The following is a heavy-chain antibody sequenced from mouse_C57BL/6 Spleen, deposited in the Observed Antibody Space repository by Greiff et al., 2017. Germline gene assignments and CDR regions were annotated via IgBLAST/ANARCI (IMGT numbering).Heavy chain of an antibody. CDR3: TRGGNYLDYYAMDY. D-gene: IGHD2-1*01. V-gene: IGHV1-15*01. J-gene: IGHJ4*01. CDR2: IDPETGGT. Sequence: QVQLQQSGAELVRPGASVTLSCKASGYTFTDYEMHWVKQTPVHGLEWIGAIDPETGGTAYTQKFKGKAILTADKSSSTAYMELRSLTSDDSAVYYCTRGGNYLDYYAMDYWGQGTSVTVSS. CDR1: GYTFTDYE.